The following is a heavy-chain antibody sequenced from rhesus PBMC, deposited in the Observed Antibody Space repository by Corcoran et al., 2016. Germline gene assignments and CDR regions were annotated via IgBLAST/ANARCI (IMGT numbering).Heavy chain of an antibody. CDR1: GGSISSSNW. V-gene: IGHV4-93*02. CDR2: IYGSGGST. D-gene: IGHD1-44*02. Sequence: QVQLQESGPAVVKPSETLSLPCAVSGGSISSSNWWSWCRQSPGKGLEWIGGIYGSGGSTEYNLTLKSRVTLSVDTSTNQLSLKLGSVTTADTAVYYCARGPYNSESYNDAFDFWGQGLRVTVSS. J-gene: IGHJ3*01. CDR3: ARGPYNSESYNDAFDF.